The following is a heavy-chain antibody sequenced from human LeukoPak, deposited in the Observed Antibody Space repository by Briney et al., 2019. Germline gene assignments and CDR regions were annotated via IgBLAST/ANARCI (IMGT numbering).Heavy chain of an antibody. CDR3: ARATYYYDSSGYPGYYFDY. Sequence: GGSLRLSCAASGFTFSSYWMHWVRQAPGKGLVWVSRINSDGSSTSYADPVKGRFTISRDNAKNTLYLQMNSLRAEDTAVYYCARATYYYDSSGYPGYYFDYWGQGTLVTVSS. J-gene: IGHJ4*02. CDR1: GFTFSSYW. CDR2: INSDGSST. V-gene: IGHV3-74*01. D-gene: IGHD3-22*01.